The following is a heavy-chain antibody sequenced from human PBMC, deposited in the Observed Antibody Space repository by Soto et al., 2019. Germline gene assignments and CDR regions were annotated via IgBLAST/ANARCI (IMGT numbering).Heavy chain of an antibody. CDR3: ARDRAYYYDSSGYLAY. D-gene: IGHD3-22*01. J-gene: IGHJ4*02. CDR2: ISSSSYT. V-gene: IGHV3-11*05. CDR1: GFTFSDYY. Sequence: PGGSLRLSCAASGFTFSDYYMSWIRQAPGKGLEWVSYISSSSYTNYADSVKGRFTISRDNAKNSLYLQMNSLRAEDTAVYYCARDRAYYYDSSGYLAYWGQGTLVTVSS.